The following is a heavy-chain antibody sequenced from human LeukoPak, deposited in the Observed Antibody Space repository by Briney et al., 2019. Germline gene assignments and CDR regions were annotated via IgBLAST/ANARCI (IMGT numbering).Heavy chain of an antibody. J-gene: IGHJ4*02. Sequence: PGGSLRLSCAASGFTFSSYAMSWVRQAPGKGLEWVSAVDGGNGARTYYADSVRGRFTISRDNSKNTLYLQMNSLRVEDTAVYYCARGLRSVDYWGQGTLVTVSS. CDR2: VDGGNGART. CDR3: ARGLRSVDY. D-gene: IGHD3-3*01. V-gene: IGHV3-23*01. CDR1: GFTFSSYA.